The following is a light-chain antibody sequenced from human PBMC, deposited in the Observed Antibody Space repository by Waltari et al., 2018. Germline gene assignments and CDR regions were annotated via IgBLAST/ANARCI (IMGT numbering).Light chain of an antibody. V-gene: IGKV3-20*01. Sequence: EIVLTQSPGTLSLSLGERATVSCRASQSVSMALAWYPQKPGQAPRPLIYGSSTRATGIPDRFSGSGSGTDFSLTISRLEPDDFAVYYCQHYLRLPVTFGQGTTVEI. J-gene: IGKJ1*01. CDR3: QHYLRLPVT. CDR1: QSVSMA. CDR2: GSS.